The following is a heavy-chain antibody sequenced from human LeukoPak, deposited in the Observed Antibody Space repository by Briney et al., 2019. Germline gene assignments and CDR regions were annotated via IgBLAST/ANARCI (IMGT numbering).Heavy chain of an antibody. J-gene: IGHJ6*03. CDR2: IIPIFGTA. CDR1: GGTFSSYA. V-gene: IGHV1-69*05. D-gene: IGHD2-15*01. CDR3: AGKNCSGGSCYSGAFRARSGYYMDV. Sequence: RASVKVSCKASGGTFSSYAISWVRQAPGQGLEWMGRIIPIFGTANYAQKFQGRVTITTDEFTSTAYMELSSLRSEDTAVYYCAGKNCSGGSCYSGAFRARSGYYMDVWGKGTTVTVSS.